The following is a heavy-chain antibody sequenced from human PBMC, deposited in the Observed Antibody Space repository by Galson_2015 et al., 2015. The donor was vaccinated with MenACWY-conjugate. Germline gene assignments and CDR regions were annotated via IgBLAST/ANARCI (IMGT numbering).Heavy chain of an antibody. D-gene: IGHD3-10*01. J-gene: IGHJ4*02. Sequence: GLEYVSAIRSSGGSTYYADSVKGRFTISRDTSKNTLYLQMNSLRAEDTAVYYCAKPIGDGLFNFDYWGQGTLVTVSS. V-gene: IGHV3-23*01. CDR3: AKPIGDGLFNFDY. CDR2: IRSSGGST.